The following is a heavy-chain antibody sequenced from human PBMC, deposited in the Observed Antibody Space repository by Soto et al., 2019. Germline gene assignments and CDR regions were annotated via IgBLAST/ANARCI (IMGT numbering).Heavy chain of an antibody. D-gene: IGHD6-13*01. V-gene: IGHV3-23*01. J-gene: IGHJ4*02. CDR2: ISGSGGST. CDR1: GFTFSSYA. CDR3: AKDSYSSRWYIGY. Sequence: GGSLRLSCAASGFTFSSYAMSWFRQAPGKGLEWVSAISGSGGSTYYADSVKGRFTISRDNSKNTLYLQMNSLRAEDTAVYYCAKDSYSSRWYIGYWGQGTLVTVSS.